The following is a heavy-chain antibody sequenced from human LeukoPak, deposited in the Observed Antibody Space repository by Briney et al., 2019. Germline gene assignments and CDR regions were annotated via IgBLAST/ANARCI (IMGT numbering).Heavy chain of an antibody. J-gene: IGHJ4*02. Sequence: SETLSLTCIVSGDSISSTSYYWGWIRQSPGKGLEWIGSIYYSGSTYYHPSLKSRVTISVDTSKNQFSLKLSSVTAADTAVYYCARDNAGGSYWYYFDYWGQGTLVTGSS. D-gene: IGHD1-26*01. V-gene: IGHV4-39*07. CDR2: IYYSGST. CDR3: ARDNAGGSYWYYFDY. CDR1: GDSISSTSYY.